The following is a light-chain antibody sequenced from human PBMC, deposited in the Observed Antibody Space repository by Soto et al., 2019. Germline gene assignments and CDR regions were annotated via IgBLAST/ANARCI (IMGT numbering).Light chain of an antibody. Sequence: QSVLTQPASVSGSPGQSITISCTGTSSNVGSYKLVSWYQQHPGKAPKLMIFEVNKRPSGVSNRFSGSKSGNTASLTISGLKVEDEADYYCQSYDSSLSGYVFGTGTKVTVL. V-gene: IGLV2-23*02. CDR2: EVN. J-gene: IGLJ1*01. CDR1: SSNVGSYKL. CDR3: QSYDSSLSGYV.